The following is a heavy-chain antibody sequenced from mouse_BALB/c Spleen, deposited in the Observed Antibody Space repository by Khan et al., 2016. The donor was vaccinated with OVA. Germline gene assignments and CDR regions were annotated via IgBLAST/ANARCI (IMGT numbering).Heavy chain of an antibody. J-gene: IGHJ4*01. V-gene: IGHV9-3-1*01. Sequence: QIQLVQSGPELKKPGETVKISCKASGYTFTNYGMNWVKQAPGKGLKWMGWIYTYTGEPTYADDFKGRFAFSLESSASTAYLQINNLTNEDTATYFCARGSSRAMDYWGQGTLVTVSS. CDR1: GYTFTNYG. CDR2: IYTYTGEP. CDR3: ARGSSRAMDY. D-gene: IGHD1-1*01.